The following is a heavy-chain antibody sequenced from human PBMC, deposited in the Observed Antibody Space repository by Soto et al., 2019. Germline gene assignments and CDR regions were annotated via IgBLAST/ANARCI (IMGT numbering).Heavy chain of an antibody. J-gene: IGHJ6*02. V-gene: IGHV3-30-3*01. Sequence: QVQLVESGGGVVQPGRSLRLSCAASGFTFSSYAMHWVRQAPGKGLEWVAVISYDGSNKYYADSVKGRFTISRDNSKNTLYLQINSLRAEDTAVYYCARIGIAGAPPLRYYYYYGMDVWGQGTTVTVSS. CDR1: GFTFSSYA. CDR2: ISYDGSNK. CDR3: ARIGIAGAPPLRYYYYYGMDV. D-gene: IGHD1-26*01.